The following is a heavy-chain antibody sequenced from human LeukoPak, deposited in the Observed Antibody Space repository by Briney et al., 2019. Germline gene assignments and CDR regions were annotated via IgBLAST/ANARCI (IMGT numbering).Heavy chain of an antibody. Sequence: GGSLRLSFTASGFIFNNYAMNWVRQAPGKGLEWVAVISYDGSNKYYADSVKGRFTISRDNSKNTLYLQMNSLRAEDTAVYYCARDSSDYGDYSHAFDIWGQGTMVTVSS. CDR3: ARDSSDYGDYSHAFDI. D-gene: IGHD4-17*01. J-gene: IGHJ3*02. CDR1: GFIFNNYA. CDR2: ISYDGSNK. V-gene: IGHV3-30*04.